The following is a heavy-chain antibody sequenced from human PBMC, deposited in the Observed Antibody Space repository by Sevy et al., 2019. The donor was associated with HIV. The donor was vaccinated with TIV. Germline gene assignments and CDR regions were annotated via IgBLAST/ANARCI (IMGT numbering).Heavy chain of an antibody. V-gene: IGHV3-7*01. D-gene: IGHD1-26*01. CDR2: IKQDGSEK. CDR1: GFTFSSYW. J-gene: IGHJ4*02. CDR3: ARDKMGELLPYFDY. Sequence: GESLKISCAASGFTFSSYWMSWVRQAPGKGLEWVANIKQDGSEKYYVDSVKGRFTISRDNAKNSLYLQMNSLRAEDTAVYYCARDKMGELLPYFDYWGQGTLVTVSS.